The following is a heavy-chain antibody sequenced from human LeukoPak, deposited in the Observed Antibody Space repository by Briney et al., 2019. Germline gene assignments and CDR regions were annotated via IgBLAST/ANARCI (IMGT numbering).Heavy chain of an antibody. J-gene: IGHJ3*02. CDR2: IYYSGST. CDR1: GGSISSSSYY. Sequence: SETLSLTCTVSGGSISSSSYYWGWIRQPPGKGLEWIGSIYYSGSTYYNPPLKSRVTISVDTSKSQFSLKLSSVTAADTAVYYCARSSHVRGSLLAFDIWGQGTMVTVSS. CDR3: ARSSHVRGSLLAFDI. V-gene: IGHV4-39*01. D-gene: IGHD3-10*01.